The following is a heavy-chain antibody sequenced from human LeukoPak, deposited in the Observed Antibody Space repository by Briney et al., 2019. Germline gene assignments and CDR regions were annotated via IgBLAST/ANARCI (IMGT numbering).Heavy chain of an antibody. CDR2: ISYSGST. J-gene: IGHJ5*02. D-gene: IGHD1-1*01. CDR1: GGSISSYY. CDR3: AREGTAGANLNWFDP. V-gene: IGHV4-59*01. Sequence: SETLSPTCTVSGGSISSYYWSWIRQPPGKGLEWIGYISYSGSTNFNPSLKSRVTISVDTSKNQFSLKLSSVTAADTAVYYCAREGTAGANLNWFDPWGQGTLVTVSS.